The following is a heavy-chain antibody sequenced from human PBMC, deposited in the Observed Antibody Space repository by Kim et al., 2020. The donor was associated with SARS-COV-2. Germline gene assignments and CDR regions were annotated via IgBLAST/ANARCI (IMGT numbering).Heavy chain of an antibody. J-gene: IGHJ4*02. CDR3: AKDHRYSGYELSHFDY. D-gene: IGHD5-12*01. Sequence: SGKGRFTIYRENSKNTLYLQMNSRRAEDTAVYYCAKDHRYSGYELSHFDYWGQGTLVTVSS. V-gene: IGHV3-30*02.